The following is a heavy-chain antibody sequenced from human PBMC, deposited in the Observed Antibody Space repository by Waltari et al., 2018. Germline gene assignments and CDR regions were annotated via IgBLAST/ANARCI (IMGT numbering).Heavy chain of an antibody. CDR1: GFTFDDFA. D-gene: IGHD6-19*01. Sequence: EVQLVESGGGLVQPGRSLRLSCAAAGFTFDDFAMHWVRQARGKGLEWVSGISWNSGSIGYADSVKGRFTISRDNAKNSLYLQMNSLRAEDTALYYCAKDTHHSSGWHYFDYWGQGTLVTVSS. J-gene: IGHJ4*02. V-gene: IGHV3-9*01. CDR2: ISWNSGSI. CDR3: AKDTHHSSGWHYFDY.